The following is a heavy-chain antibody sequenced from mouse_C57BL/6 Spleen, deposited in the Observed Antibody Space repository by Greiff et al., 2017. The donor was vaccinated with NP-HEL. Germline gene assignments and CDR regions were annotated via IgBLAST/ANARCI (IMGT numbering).Heavy chain of an antibody. CDR1: GYTFTSYW. D-gene: IGHD2-2*01. Sequence: QVQLKESGAELAKPGASVKLSCKASGYTFTSYWMHWVKQRPGQGLEWIGYINPSSGYTKYNQKFKDKATLTVDKSSSTAYMQLSSLTSEDSAVYYCARGWGYDGYWGQGTTLTVSS. CDR2: INPSSGYT. V-gene: IGHV1-7*01. CDR3: ARGWGYDGY. J-gene: IGHJ2*01.